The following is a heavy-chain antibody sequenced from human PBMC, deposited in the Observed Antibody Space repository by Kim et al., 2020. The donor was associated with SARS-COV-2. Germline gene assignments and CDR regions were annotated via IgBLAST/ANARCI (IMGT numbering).Heavy chain of an antibody. CDR3: AKGRLQPDY. CDR1: GFTFSNSP. D-gene: IGHD4-4*01. CDR2: ITATST. J-gene: IGHJ4*02. Sequence: GGSLRLSCAASGFTFSNSPMTWVRQAPGKGLEWVSVITATSTYYADSVKGRFTISRDNSKDTLYLQMNSLRAEDTAVYYCAKGRLQPDYWGQGTLVTVSS. V-gene: IGHV3-23*01.